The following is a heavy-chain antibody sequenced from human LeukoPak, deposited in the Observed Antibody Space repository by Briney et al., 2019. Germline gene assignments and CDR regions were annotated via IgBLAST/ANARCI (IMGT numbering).Heavy chain of an antibody. CDR3: ARGLYESSGYMYYFDY. CDR2: ISSSGSTI. Sequence: PGGSLRLSCAASGFTFSSYGMHWVRQAPGKGLEWVSYISSSGSTIYYADSVKGRFTISRDNAKNSLYLQMNSLRAEDTAVYYCARGLYESSGYMYYFDYWGQGTLVTVSS. CDR1: GFTFSSYG. V-gene: IGHV3-48*04. J-gene: IGHJ4*02. D-gene: IGHD3-22*01.